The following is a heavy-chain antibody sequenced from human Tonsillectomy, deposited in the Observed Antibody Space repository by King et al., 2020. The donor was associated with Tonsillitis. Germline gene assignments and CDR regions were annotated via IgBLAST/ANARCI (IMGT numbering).Heavy chain of an antibody. CDR2: ISYDGSNK. D-gene: IGHD6-13*01. Sequence: VQLVESGGGVVQPGRSLRLSCAASGFTFSSYGMHWVRQAPGKGLEWVAVISYDGSNKYYADSVKGRFTISRDNSKNTLYLQMNSLRAEDTAVYYCAKGPIAAAGTWGQGTLVTVSS. CDR1: GFTFSSYG. J-gene: IGHJ5*02. CDR3: AKGPIAAAGT. V-gene: IGHV3-30*18.